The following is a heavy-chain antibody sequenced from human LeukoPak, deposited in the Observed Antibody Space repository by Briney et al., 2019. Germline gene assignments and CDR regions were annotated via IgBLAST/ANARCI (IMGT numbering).Heavy chain of an antibody. Sequence: GGSLRLSCAASGFTFSSYSMNWVRQAPGKGLEWVSSISSSSSYIYYADSVKGRFTISRDNAKNSLYLQMNSLRAEDTAVYYCARDSAYCGGDCYSDYWGQGTLVTVSS. CDR1: GFTFSSYS. J-gene: IGHJ4*02. CDR3: ARDSAYCGGDCYSDY. D-gene: IGHD2-21*02. V-gene: IGHV3-21*01. CDR2: ISSSSSYI.